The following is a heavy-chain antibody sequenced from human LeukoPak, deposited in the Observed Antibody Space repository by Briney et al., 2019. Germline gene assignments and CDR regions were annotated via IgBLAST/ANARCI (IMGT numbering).Heavy chain of an antibody. J-gene: IGHJ3*02. CDR3: ARAITVAGQNDAFDI. D-gene: IGHD6-19*01. CDR2: IYYSGST. Sequence: SETLSLTCTVSGGSISSDNYYWGWIRQPPGKGLEFIGSIYYSGSTYYNPSLKSRVTIAVDTSKNQFSLKLSSVTAADTAVYYCARAITVAGQNDAFDIWGQGTMVTVSA. V-gene: IGHV4-39*07. CDR1: GGSISSDNYY.